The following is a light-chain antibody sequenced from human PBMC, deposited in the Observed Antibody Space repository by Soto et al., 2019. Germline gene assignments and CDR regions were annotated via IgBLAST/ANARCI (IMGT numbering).Light chain of an antibody. Sequence: QSALTQPASVSGSPGQSITISCTGTSSDVGGYNYVSWYQQHPGKAPKLMIYDVSVRPSGVSNRFSGSKSGNTASLTISGLQAEDEADYYCSSHTSSSTLVVFGGGTQLTVL. CDR2: DVS. V-gene: IGLV2-14*03. CDR1: SSDVGGYNY. CDR3: SSHTSSSTLVV. J-gene: IGLJ3*02.